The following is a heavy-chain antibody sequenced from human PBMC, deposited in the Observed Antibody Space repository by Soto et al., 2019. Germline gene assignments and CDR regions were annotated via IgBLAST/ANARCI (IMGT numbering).Heavy chain of an antibody. CDR2: IKSRNEGGTT. CDR3: TTDGVEQQLALVEY. D-gene: IGHD6-13*01. V-gene: IGHV3-15*07. Sequence: EMKLVESGGGLVKPGGSLRLSCAAFDFTFTNAWMNWVRQAPGKGLQWVGRIKSRNEGGTTSYAAPVKGRFTISRDDSKNTLYLQMNNLKAEDTGVYYCTTDGVEQQLALVEYWGQGTQVTVSS. CDR1: DFTFTNAW. J-gene: IGHJ4*02.